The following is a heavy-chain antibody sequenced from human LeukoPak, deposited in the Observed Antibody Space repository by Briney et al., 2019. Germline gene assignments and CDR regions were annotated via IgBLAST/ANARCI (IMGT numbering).Heavy chain of an antibody. Sequence: ASVKVSCKASGYTFTSYGISWVRQAPGQGLEWMGWINPNSGGTNYAQKFQGRVTMTRDTSISTAYMELSRLRSDDTAVYYCARDPYGGNGNFDYWGQGTLVTVSS. CDR1: GYTFTSYG. CDR2: INPNSGGT. J-gene: IGHJ4*02. V-gene: IGHV1-2*02. CDR3: ARDPYGGNGNFDY. D-gene: IGHD4-23*01.